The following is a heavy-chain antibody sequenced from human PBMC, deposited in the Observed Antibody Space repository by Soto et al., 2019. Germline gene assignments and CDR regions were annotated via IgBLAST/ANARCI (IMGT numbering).Heavy chain of an antibody. D-gene: IGHD6-19*01. CDR3: AKGYSSGWGHYYYYYYGMDV. CDR2: ISYDGSNK. Sequence: WGSLRLSCASSGFPFSSYGMHWVRQAPGKGLEWVAVISYDGSNKYYADSVKGRFTISRDNSKNTLYLQMNSLRAEDTAVYYCAKGYSSGWGHYYYYYYGMDVWGQGTTVTVSS. CDR1: GFPFSSYG. J-gene: IGHJ6*02. V-gene: IGHV3-30*18.